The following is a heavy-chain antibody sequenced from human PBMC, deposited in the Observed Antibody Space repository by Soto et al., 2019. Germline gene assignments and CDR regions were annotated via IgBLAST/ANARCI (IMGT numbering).Heavy chain of an antibody. CDR2: ITITGDTT. Sequence: EVQLVESEGGLVQPGGSLRLSCEASGFIFTTSDMSWVRQAPGKGLEWISSITITGDTTHYADSVKGRFTISRDNSRNPVYLQKNSLRVDDPALYYCAKGGGGDHGYWGQGTLVAVSS. CDR1: GFIFTTSD. D-gene: IGHD2-21*02. J-gene: IGHJ4*02. V-gene: IGHV3-23*04. CDR3: AKGGGGDHGY.